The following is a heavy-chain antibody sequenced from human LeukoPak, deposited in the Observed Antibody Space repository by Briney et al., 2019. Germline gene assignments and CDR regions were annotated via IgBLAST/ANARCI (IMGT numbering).Heavy chain of an antibody. D-gene: IGHD3-3*01. CDR2: ISSSSSYI. CDR3: ARDQGYYDFWSGYYSGYYMDV. V-gene: IGHV3-21*01. CDR1: GFTVSSNY. Sequence: GGSLRLSCAASGFTVSSNYMNWVRQAPGKGLEWVSSISSSSSYIYYADSVKGRFTISRDNAKNSLYLQMNSLRAEDTAVYYRARDQGYYDFWSGYYSGYYMDVWGKGTTVTVSS. J-gene: IGHJ6*03.